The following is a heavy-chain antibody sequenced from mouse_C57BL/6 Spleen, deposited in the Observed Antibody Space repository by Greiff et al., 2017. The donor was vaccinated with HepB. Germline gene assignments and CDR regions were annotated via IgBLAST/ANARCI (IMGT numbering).Heavy chain of an antibody. CDR2: ISSGGDYI. J-gene: IGHJ2*01. D-gene: IGHD3-2*02. V-gene: IGHV5-9-1*02. Sequence: EVMLVESGEGLVKPGGSLKLSCAASGFTFSSYAMSWVRQTPEKRLEWVAYISSGGDYIYYADTVKGRFTISRDNARNTLYLQMSSLKSEDTAMYYCTRERGMTAQANYFDYWGQGTTLTVSS. CDR1: GFTFSSYA. CDR3: TRERGMTAQANYFDY.